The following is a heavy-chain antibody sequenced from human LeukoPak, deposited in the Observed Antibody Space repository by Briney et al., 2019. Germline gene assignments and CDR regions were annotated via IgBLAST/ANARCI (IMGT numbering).Heavy chain of an antibody. Sequence: ETLSLTCTVSGGSIGSSNYYWGWVRQAPGKGLEWVSTVSGSGDSTWYADSVKGRFTISRDNSKSTLYLQMNSLRAEDTAVYYCAKSPYIASHIDFDYWGQGTLVTVSS. J-gene: IGHJ4*02. CDR3: AKSPYIASHIDFDY. D-gene: IGHD3-16*01. CDR1: GGSIGSSNYY. CDR2: VSGSGDST. V-gene: IGHV3-23*01.